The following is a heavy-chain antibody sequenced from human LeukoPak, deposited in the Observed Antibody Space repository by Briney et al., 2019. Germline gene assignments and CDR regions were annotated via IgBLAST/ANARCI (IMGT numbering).Heavy chain of an antibody. CDR1: GYSFTSYW. CDR3: ARGRLDYGDYVAAFDI. D-gene: IGHD4-17*01. Sequence: GESLKISRKGSGYSFTSYWIGWVRQMPGKGLEWMGIIYPGDSDTRYSPSFQGQVTISADKSISTAYLQWSSLKASDTAMYYCARGRLDYGDYVAAFDIWGQGTMVTVSS. CDR2: IYPGDSDT. J-gene: IGHJ3*02. V-gene: IGHV5-51*01.